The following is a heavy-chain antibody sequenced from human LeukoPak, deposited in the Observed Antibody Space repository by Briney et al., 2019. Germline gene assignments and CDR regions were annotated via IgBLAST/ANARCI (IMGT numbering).Heavy chain of an antibody. CDR3: ARDEPRYCSGGSCYSGYMDV. CDR2: IYSGGST. Sequence: GGSLRLSCAASGFTVSSNYMSWVRQAPGKGLEWVSVIYSGGSTYYADSVKGRFTISRDNSKNTLYLQMNSLRAEDTAVYYCARDEPRYCSGGSCYSGYMDVWGKGTTVTISS. D-gene: IGHD2-15*01. V-gene: IGHV3-53*01. J-gene: IGHJ6*03. CDR1: GFTVSSNY.